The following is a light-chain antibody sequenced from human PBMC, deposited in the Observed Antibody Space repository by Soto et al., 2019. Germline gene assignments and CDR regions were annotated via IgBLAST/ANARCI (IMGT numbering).Light chain of an antibody. CDR1: QHINDW. V-gene: IGKV1-5*03. CDR3: QHSHHYPWT. J-gene: IGKJ1*01. CDR2: KAS. Sequence: DIQMTQSPSMLSASVGHRVIMTCRASQHINDWLAWYHQRPGKAPELLIYKASNLQTGVTSRFSGTGSGTEVTLTITSLQPGDLGTYYCQHSHHYPWTFGQGTKVEV.